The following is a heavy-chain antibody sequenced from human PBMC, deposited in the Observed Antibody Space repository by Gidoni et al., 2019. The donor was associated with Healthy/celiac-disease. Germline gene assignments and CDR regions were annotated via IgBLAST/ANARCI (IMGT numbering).Heavy chain of an antibody. V-gene: IGHV4-34*01. J-gene: IGHJ4*02. Sequence: QVQLQQWGAGLLKPSETLSLTCAVYGGSFSGYYWSWIRQPPGKGLEWIGEINHSGSTNYNPSIKSRVTISVDTSKNQFSLKLSSVTAADTAVYYCARAHLVVTANFDYWGQGTLVTVSS. CDR1: GGSFSGYY. D-gene: IGHD2-21*02. CDR3: ARAHLVVTANFDY. CDR2: INHSGST.